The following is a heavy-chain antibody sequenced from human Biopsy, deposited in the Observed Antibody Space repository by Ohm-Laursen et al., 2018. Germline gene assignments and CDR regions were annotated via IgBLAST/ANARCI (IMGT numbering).Heavy chain of an antibody. Sequence: SLRLSCTASGFTFSNYAMSWVRQAPGRGLAWVSTFSRSGDSTNYADSVKGRFTITRDNSKNTLYLQMTSLRAEDPAVYYCARSRGSSVIATISYYGMDVWGQGTTVTVSS. D-gene: IGHD2-21*01. V-gene: IGHV3-23*01. J-gene: IGHJ6*02. CDR1: GFTFSNYA. CDR2: FSRSGDST. CDR3: ARSRGSSVIATISYYGMDV.